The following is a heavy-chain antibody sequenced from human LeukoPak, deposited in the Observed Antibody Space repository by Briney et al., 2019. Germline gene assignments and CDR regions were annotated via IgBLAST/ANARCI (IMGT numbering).Heavy chain of an antibody. CDR3: ARDLLDTYREGYYYYYMDV. V-gene: IGHV4-59*01. CDR2: IYYSGST. Sequence: SETLSLTCTVSGGSISSYYWSWIRQPPGKGLEWLGYIYYSGSTNYNPSLKSRVTISVDTSKNQFSLKLSSVTAADTAVYYCARDLLDTYREGYYYYYMDVWGKGTTVTVSS. CDR1: GGSISSYY. D-gene: IGHD2-2*02. J-gene: IGHJ6*03.